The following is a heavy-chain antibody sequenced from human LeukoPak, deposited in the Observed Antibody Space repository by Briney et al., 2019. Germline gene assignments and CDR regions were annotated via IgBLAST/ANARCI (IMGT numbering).Heavy chain of an antibody. CDR2: IYWNDDK. V-gene: IGHV2-5*01. CDR3: AHRHWNDPSDAFDI. D-gene: IGHD1-1*01. Sequence: SGPTLVNPTQTLTLTCTFSGCSLRTRGGGVGWIRQPPGKALERLSLIYWNDDKRYSPSLKSRLTITKDTSKNQVVLTMTNMDPVDTATYYCAHRHWNDPSDAFDIWGQGTMVTVSS. CDR1: GCSLRTRGGG. J-gene: IGHJ3*02.